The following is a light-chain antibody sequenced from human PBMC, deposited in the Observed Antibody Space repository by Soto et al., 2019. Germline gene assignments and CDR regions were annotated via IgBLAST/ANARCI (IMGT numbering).Light chain of an antibody. CDR3: SSYTSSNTGV. J-gene: IGLJ3*02. CDR2: EVT. Sequence: QSALTQPASVSGSPGQSITISCTGTSSDVGGYNYVSWYQHHPGKAPKLMIYEVTSRPSAVSNRFSGSRSGNTASLTISGLQAEDEADYYCSSYTSSNTGVFGGGTKLTVL. V-gene: IGLV2-14*01. CDR1: SSDVGGYNY.